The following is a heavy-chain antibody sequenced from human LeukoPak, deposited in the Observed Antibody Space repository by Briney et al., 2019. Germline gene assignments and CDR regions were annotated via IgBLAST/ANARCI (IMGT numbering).Heavy chain of an antibody. CDR3: ARSEGMATITYFDY. J-gene: IGHJ4*02. V-gene: IGHV4-38-2*02. D-gene: IGHD5-24*01. CDR1: GYSVTINYY. Sequence: PSETLSLTCTVSGYSVTINYYWGWIRQPPGKGLEWIGSIYHSGTTYYNPSLKSRLALSLDTSKNQFSLKLSSVTASDTAVYYCARSEGMATITYFDYWGKGNLVTVSS. CDR2: IYHSGTT.